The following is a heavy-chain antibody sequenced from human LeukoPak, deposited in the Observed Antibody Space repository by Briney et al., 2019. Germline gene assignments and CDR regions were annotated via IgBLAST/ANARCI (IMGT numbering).Heavy chain of an antibody. J-gene: IGHJ4*02. CDR3: ARGPRRQQQLVQEGYYFDY. CDR2: ISSSSSTI. D-gene: IGHD6-13*01. V-gene: IGHV3-48*01. CDR1: GFTFSSYS. Sequence: PGGSLRLSCAASGFTFSSYSMNWVRQAPGKGLEWVSYISSSSSTIYYADSVKGRFTISRDNAKNSLYLQMNSLRAEDTAVYYCARGPRRQQQLVQEGYYFDYWGQGTLVTVSS.